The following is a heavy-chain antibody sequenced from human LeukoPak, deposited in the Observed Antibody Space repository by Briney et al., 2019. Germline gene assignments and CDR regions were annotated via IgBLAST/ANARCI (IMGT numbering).Heavy chain of an antibody. CDR2: ICAYNGNT. V-gene: IGHV1-18*01. Sequence: GASVKVSCKAAGYPFTSSGTSWVRQSPGQGLEWMGWICAYNGNTNYAQKLQGRVAMTTDTSTSTAYMELRSLRSDDTAVYYCAREDPKDDYYGMDVWGQGTTVTVSS. CDR3: AREDPKDDYYGMDV. D-gene: IGHD2-15*01. J-gene: IGHJ6*02. CDR1: GYPFTSSG.